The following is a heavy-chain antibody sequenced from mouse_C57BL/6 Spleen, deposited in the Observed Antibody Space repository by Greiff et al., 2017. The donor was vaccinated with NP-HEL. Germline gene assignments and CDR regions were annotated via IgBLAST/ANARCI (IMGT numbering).Heavy chain of an antibody. CDR2: ISYDGSN. CDR3: ARDFGNFYAMDY. V-gene: IGHV3-6*01. CDR1: GYSITSGYY. Sequence: DVKLQESGPGLVKPSQSLSLTCSVTGYSITSGYYWNWIRQFPGNKLEWMGYISYDGSNNYNPSLKNRISITRDTSKNQFFLKLNSVTTEDTATYYCARDFGNFYAMDYWGQGTSVTVSS. D-gene: IGHD2-1*01. J-gene: IGHJ4*01.